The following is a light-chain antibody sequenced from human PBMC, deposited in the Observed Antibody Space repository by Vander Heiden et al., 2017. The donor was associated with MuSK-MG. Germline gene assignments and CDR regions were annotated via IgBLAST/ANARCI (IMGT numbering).Light chain of an antibody. CDR2: WAS. Sequence: DIVMTQSPDSLAVSLGERATINCKSSQSVLYSSNNKNYLAWYQQKPGQPPKLLIYWASTRESGVPDRFSGSGSGTDFTLTISSLHAEDVAVYYCQQDDSTPRTFGPGTKVEIK. V-gene: IGKV4-1*01. J-gene: IGKJ1*01. CDR1: QSVLYSSNNKNY. CDR3: QQDDSTPRT.